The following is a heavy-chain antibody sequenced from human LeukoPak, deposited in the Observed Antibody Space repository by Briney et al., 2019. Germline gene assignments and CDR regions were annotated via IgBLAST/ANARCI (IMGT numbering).Heavy chain of an antibody. CDR2: IYSGGST. V-gene: IGHV3-53*01. CDR3: ARDRGGDYPYYYYYMDV. D-gene: IGHD4-17*01. Sequence: GGSLRLSCAASGFTVSSNYMSRVRQAPGKGLEWVSVIYSGGSTYYADSVKGRFTISRDNSKNTLYLQMNSLRAEDTAVYYCARDRGGDYPYYYYYMDVWGKGTTVTVSS. CDR1: GFTVSSNY. J-gene: IGHJ6*03.